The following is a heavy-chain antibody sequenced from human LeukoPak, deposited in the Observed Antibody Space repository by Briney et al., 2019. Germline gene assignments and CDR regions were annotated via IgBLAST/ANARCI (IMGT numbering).Heavy chain of an antibody. CDR2: ISWNSGSI. J-gene: IGHJ6*02. D-gene: IGHD2-2*01. Sequence: GGSLRLSCAASGFTFDDYAMPWVRQAPGKGLEWVSGISWNSGSIGYADSVKGRFTISRDNAKNSLYLQMNSLRAEDTALYYCAKETGVKYQLLHYYYYGMDVWGQGTTVTVSS. CDR3: AKETGVKYQLLHYYYYGMDV. CDR1: GFTFDDYA. V-gene: IGHV3-9*01.